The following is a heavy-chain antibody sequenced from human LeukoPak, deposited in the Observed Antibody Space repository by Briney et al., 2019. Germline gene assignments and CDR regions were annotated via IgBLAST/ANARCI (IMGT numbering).Heavy chain of an antibody. D-gene: IGHD3-10*01. CDR2: ISGSGGSA. V-gene: IGHV3-23*01. CDR1: GFTFSSYA. Sequence: PGGSLRLSCAASGFTFSSYAMSWVRQAPGKGLEWVSSISGSGGSAYYADSVKGRFTISRDNSKSTLYLQMNSLRAEDTAVYYCAKRKGSAFDIWGQGTMVTVSS. CDR3: AKRKGSAFDI. J-gene: IGHJ3*02.